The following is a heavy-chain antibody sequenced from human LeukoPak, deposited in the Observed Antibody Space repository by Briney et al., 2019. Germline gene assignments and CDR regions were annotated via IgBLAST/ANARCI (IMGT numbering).Heavy chain of an antibody. Sequence: ASVKVSCKASGYTFTSYGISWVRQAPGQGLEWMGWISAYNGNTNYAQKLQGRVTMTTDTSTSTAYMELSRLRSDDTAVYYCARSKRSGQQPGGSLIDYWGQGTLVTVSS. V-gene: IGHV1-18*01. D-gene: IGHD6-13*01. CDR3: ARSKRSGQQPGGSLIDY. CDR2: ISAYNGNT. J-gene: IGHJ4*02. CDR1: GYTFTSYG.